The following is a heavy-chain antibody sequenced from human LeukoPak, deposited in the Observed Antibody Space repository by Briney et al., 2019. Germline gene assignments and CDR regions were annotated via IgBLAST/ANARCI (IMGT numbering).Heavy chain of an antibody. D-gene: IGHD3-10*01. J-gene: IGHJ4*02. CDR1: GXSFDDYA. CDR3: AKDMWRFGELDYDY. Sequence: GGSLRLSWAASGXSFDDYAVHWGRQAAGKGEGWVCLISLGGANTRYAHSVKGQVTISRDNSKNSLYLQMNSLRTEDTALYYCAKDMWRFGELDYDYWGQGTPVTVSS. V-gene: IGHV3-43*02. CDR2: ISLGGANT.